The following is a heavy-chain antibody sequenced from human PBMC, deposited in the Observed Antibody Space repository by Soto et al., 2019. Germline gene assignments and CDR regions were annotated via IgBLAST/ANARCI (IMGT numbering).Heavy chain of an antibody. J-gene: IGHJ5*02. V-gene: IGHV1-69*08. CDR2: IIPILGIA. CDR3: AREKGYCSSTRCYETCP. D-gene: IGHD2-2*01. CDR1: GGTFSSYT. Sequence: QVQLVQSGAEVKKPGSSVKVSCKASGGTFSSYTLSWVRQAPGQGLEWMGRIIPILGIANYAQKFQGRVTSTADKYTSTVYMELSSLRSEDTAVYYCAREKGYCSSTRCYETCPWGQGTLVTVSS.